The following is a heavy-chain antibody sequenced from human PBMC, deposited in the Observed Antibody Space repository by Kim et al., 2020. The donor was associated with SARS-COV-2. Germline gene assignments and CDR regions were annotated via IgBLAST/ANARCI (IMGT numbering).Heavy chain of an antibody. Sequence: SETLSLTCTVSGGSISSYYWSWIRQPPGKGLEWIGYSYYSGSTNYNPSLKSRVTISVDTSKNQFSLKLSSVTAADTAVYYCARVLRGGSYYSNWYFALWGRGTLVTVSS. J-gene: IGHJ2*01. CDR3: ARVLRGGSYYSNWYFAL. V-gene: IGHV4-59*13. D-gene: IGHD1-26*01. CDR2: SYYSGST. CDR1: GGSISSYY.